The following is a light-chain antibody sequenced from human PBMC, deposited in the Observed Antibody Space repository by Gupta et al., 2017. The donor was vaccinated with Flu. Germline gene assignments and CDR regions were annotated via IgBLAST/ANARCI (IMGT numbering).Light chain of an antibody. Sequence: SSATLSLSPGERATLSCRASQSVDRNLAWYQQKPGQAPRLLIYDAFNRATGIPDRFSGSGFGTDFSLTISSLEPEDFAVYYCQQRSDWLTFGGGTKVEI. CDR2: DAF. CDR1: QSVDRN. V-gene: IGKV3-11*01. J-gene: IGKJ4*01. CDR3: QQRSDWLT.